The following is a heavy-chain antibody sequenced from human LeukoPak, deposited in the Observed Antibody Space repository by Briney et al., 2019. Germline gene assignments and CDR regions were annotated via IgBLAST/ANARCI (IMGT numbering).Heavy chain of an antibody. CDR1: GGSISSYY. J-gene: IGHJ4*02. Sequence: PSETLSLTCTVSGGSISSYYWSWIRQPAGKGLEWIGHIYNSGSTNYNPSLKGRVTMSVATSKNQFSLHLSSVTAADTAVYYCAREGGPYRPLDYSGQGTLVTVSS. CDR2: IYNSGST. V-gene: IGHV4-4*07. CDR3: AREGGPYRPLDY.